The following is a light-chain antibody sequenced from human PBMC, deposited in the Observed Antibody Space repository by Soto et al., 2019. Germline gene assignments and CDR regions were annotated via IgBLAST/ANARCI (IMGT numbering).Light chain of an antibody. CDR1: RSISNH. J-gene: IGKJ1*01. CDR3: QQYNSFST. CDR2: AAS. V-gene: IGKV1-39*01. Sequence: DIRMTQSPSSLSASVEDRVISSCRATRSISNHLNWYQQRPGKAPKLLIFAASSLQSGVPSRFSGSRSGPDFTLTISSLQPEDFATYYCQQYNSFSTFGQGTKVDI.